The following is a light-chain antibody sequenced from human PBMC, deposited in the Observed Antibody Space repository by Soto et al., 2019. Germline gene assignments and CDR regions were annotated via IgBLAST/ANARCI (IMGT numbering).Light chain of an antibody. Sequence: QAVVTQPPSESGTPGQRVTISCSGSSSNIGSNAVNWYQQLPGTAPKLLIYNNNQRPSGVPDRFSGSKSGTSASLAISGLQSEDEADYYCAAWDDTLNALFGGGTKLTVL. CDR3: AAWDDTLNAL. V-gene: IGLV1-44*01. CDR2: NNN. CDR1: SSNIGSNA. J-gene: IGLJ2*01.